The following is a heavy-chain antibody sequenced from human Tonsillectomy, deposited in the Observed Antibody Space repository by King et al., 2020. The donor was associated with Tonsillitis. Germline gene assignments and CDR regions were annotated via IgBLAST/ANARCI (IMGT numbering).Heavy chain of an antibody. CDR2: IDHSGST. CDR3: ASISPDT. V-gene: IGHV4-34*01. J-gene: IGHJ5*02. Sequence: VQLQQWGAGLLKPSETLSLTCAVYGGSFSGYYWSWIRQPPGKGLEWIGEIDHSGSTNYNPSLKSRVTISVDPSKNQFSLKVTSVTAADTAVYYCASISPDTWGQRTLVTVSS. CDR1: GGSFSGYY.